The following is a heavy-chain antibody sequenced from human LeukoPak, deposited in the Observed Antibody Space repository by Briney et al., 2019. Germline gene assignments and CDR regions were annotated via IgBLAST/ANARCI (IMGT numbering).Heavy chain of an antibody. J-gene: IGHJ3*02. CDR3: TSVLRYFDWLWSPDAFDI. CDR1: GFTFSGSA. V-gene: IGHV3-73*01. CDR2: IRSKANSYAT. D-gene: IGHD3-9*01. Sequence: GGSLRLSCAASGFTFSGSAMHWVRQASGKGLEWVGRIRSKANSYATAYAASVKGRFTISRDDSKNTAYLQMNSLKTEDTAVYYCTSVLRYFDWLWSPDAFDIWGQGTMVTVSS.